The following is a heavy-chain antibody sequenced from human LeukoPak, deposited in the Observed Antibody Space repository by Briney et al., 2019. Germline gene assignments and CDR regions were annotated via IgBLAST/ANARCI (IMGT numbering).Heavy chain of an antibody. CDR2: ISSSSSTI. CDR1: GFTFSSYS. D-gene: IGHD3-10*01. J-gene: IGHJ4*02. V-gene: IGHV3-48*01. CDR3: ARALWFGETFPAY. Sequence: PGGSLRLSCAASGFTFSSYSMNWVRQAPGKGLQWVSYISSSSSTIYYADSVKGRFTISRDNAKNSLYLHMNSLRAEDTAVYYCARALWFGETFPAYWGQGTLVTVSS.